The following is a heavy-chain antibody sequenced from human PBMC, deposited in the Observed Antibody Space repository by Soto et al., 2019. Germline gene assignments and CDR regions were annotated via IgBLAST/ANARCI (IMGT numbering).Heavy chain of an antibody. Sequence: QVQLVQSGAEVKKPGSSVKVSCKASGGTFSSDPISWVRQAPGQGLEWMGGIIPIFGTVRYARKFQGRVTITADESTSTAYMELSSLRSGDTAVYYCARGNHRWLQLWYFDLWGRGTLVTVSS. J-gene: IGHJ2*01. D-gene: IGHD5-12*01. CDR3: ARGNHRWLQLWYFDL. CDR1: GGTFSSDP. V-gene: IGHV1-69*12. CDR2: IIPIFGTV.